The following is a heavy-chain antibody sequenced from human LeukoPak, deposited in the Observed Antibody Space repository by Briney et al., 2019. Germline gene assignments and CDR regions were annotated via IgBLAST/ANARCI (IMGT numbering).Heavy chain of an antibody. J-gene: IGHJ4*02. Sequence: SETLSLTCTVSGGSTRNGDYYWSWIRQHPGKGLEWIAYIYNSGTYYNPSLKRRVTISGETSQSQFSLKLNSVTAADTAVYYCARDASRSPPYYFDYWGQGALVTVSS. CDR2: IYNSGT. CDR3: ARDASRSPPYYFDY. D-gene: IGHD3-10*01. V-gene: IGHV4-31*03. CDR1: GGSTRNGDYY.